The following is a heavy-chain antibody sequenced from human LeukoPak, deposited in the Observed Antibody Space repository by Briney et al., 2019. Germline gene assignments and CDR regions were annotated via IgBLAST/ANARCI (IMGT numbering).Heavy chain of an antibody. D-gene: IGHD3-22*01. Sequence: SETLSLTCTVSGGSISSSSYYWGWIRQPPGKGLEWIGSIYYSGSTYYNPSLKSRVTISVDTSKNQFSLKLSSVTAADTAVYYCARVLIKNLLVGAFDIWGQGTMVTVSS. CDR2: IYYSGST. J-gene: IGHJ3*02. CDR3: ARVLIKNLLVGAFDI. V-gene: IGHV4-39*01. CDR1: GGSISSSSYY.